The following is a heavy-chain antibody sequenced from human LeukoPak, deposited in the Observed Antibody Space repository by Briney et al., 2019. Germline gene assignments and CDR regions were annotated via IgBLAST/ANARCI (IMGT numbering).Heavy chain of an antibody. J-gene: IGHJ3*01. Sequence: ASVKVSCKASGYIFTKYYIHWVRQAPGQGIEWLGLLNPSGARSTYAQKFQGRVTMTRDTSTTTVYMELSSLRSEDTAMYYCARDRRDEDQSAFDVWGQGTLVTVSS. CDR2: LNPSGARS. CDR1: GYIFTKYY. V-gene: IGHV1-46*01. CDR3: ARDRRDEDQSAFDV. D-gene: IGHD2-15*01.